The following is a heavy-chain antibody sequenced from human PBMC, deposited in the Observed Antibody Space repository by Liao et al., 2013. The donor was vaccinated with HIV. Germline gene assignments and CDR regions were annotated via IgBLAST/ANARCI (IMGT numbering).Heavy chain of an antibody. V-gene: IGHV4-61*02. Sequence: QVQLQESGPGLVKPSQTLSLTCTVSGGSISSGSYYWSWIRQPAGKGLEWIGRIYTSGSTNYNPSLKSRVTISVDTSKNQFSLKLSSVTAADTAVYYCARHGYSYRYQYYYYMDVWGKGTTVTVSS. CDR3: ARHGYSYRYQYYYYMDV. D-gene: IGHD5-18*01. CDR1: GGSISSGSYY. CDR2: IYTSGST. J-gene: IGHJ6*03.